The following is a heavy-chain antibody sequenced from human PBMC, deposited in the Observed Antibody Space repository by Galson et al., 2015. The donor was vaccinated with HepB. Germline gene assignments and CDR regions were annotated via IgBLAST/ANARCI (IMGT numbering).Heavy chain of an antibody. Sequence: SLRLSCAASGYTFSRYGMHWVRQSPVRGLEWVALIWFDGSKTDYADSVKGRFTISRDDSKNTLYLQMNSLRAEDTAVYYCARDPATVTTYFDLWGRGTLVTVSS. J-gene: IGHJ2*01. CDR3: ARDPATVTTYFDL. CDR1: GYTFSRYG. V-gene: IGHV3-33*01. CDR2: IWFDGSKT. D-gene: IGHD4-17*01.